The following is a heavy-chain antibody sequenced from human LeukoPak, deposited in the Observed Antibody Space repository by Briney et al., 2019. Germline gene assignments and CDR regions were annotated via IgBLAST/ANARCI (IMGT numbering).Heavy chain of an antibody. CDR2: ISPILGIA. V-gene: IGHV1-69*10. D-gene: IGHD5-12*01. J-gene: IGHJ4*02. CDR1: GGTFSSYA. CDR3: ARSGRDGYNKRAFDY. Sequence: GPSVNVSCTASGGTFSSYAISWVRRAPGHGLEWMGGISPILGIANYAQTFQGRVTITADKSTSTAYMELSSPRSEATAVYYCARSGRDGYNKRAFDYWGQGTLVTVSS.